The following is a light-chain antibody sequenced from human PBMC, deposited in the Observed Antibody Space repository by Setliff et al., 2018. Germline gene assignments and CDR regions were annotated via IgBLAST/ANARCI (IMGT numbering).Light chain of an antibody. Sequence: SVLAQPPSVSAAPGQRVTISCSGSSSNIGNNYVSWYQQLPGTAPKLLIYDNIKRPSGIPDRFSGSKSGTSATLGITGLQTGDEADYYCLAWDSSLSATLIGGGTKVTVL. CDR3: LAWDSSLSATL. J-gene: IGLJ2*01. CDR1: SSNIGNNY. CDR2: DNI. V-gene: IGLV1-51*01.